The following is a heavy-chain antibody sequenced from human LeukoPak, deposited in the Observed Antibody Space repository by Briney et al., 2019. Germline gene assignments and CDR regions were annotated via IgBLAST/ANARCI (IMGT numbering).Heavy chain of an antibody. CDR2: ISSSGRTI. Sequence: PGGSLRLSCAASGFTFSSYEMNWVRQAPGKGLEWVSYISSSGRTIYYADSVKGRFTISRDNAKSSLSLQMNSLRAEDTAVYYCARVPGLRGNYWGQGTLVTVSP. CDR3: ARVPGLRGNY. V-gene: IGHV3-48*03. D-gene: IGHD4-17*01. J-gene: IGHJ4*02. CDR1: GFTFSSYE.